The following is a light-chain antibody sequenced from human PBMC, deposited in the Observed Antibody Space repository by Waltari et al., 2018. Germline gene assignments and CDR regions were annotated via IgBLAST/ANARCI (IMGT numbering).Light chain of an antibody. Sequence: DILLTQSPGTLSLSPGEGATLSCRASQSVTNNYLAWYQQKPGQAPRLLIYGASSRATGIPDRFSGSGSGTDFTLTITRLEPEDFAAYYCQQYGRSVTCGGGTKLQIK. J-gene: IGKJ4*01. CDR1: QSVTNNY. CDR2: GAS. V-gene: IGKV3-20*01. CDR3: QQYGRSVT.